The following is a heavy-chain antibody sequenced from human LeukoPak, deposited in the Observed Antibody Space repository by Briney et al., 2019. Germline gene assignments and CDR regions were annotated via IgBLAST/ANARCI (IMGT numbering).Heavy chain of an antibody. Sequence: SETLSLTCAVYGGSFSGYYWSWIRQPPVKGLEWIGEINHSGSTNYNPSLKSRVTISVDTSKNQFSLKLSSVTAAGTAVYYCARAARVLLWFGELLTMSDAFDIWGQGTMVTVSS. D-gene: IGHD3-10*01. J-gene: IGHJ3*02. CDR1: GGSFSGYY. V-gene: IGHV4-34*01. CDR3: ARAARVLLWFGELLTMSDAFDI. CDR2: INHSGST.